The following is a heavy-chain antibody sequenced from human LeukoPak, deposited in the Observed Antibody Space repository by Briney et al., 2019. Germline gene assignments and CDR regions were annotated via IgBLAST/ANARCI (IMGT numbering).Heavy chain of an antibody. V-gene: IGHV3-11*04. CDR2: ISSSGSTI. Sequence: GGSLRLSCAASGFTFSSYWMSWIRQAPGKGLEWVSYISSSGSTIYYADSVKGRFTISRDNAKNSLYLQMNSLRAEDTAVYYCARGAARPPFDYWGQGTLVTVSS. CDR3: ARGAARPPFDY. D-gene: IGHD6-6*01. CDR1: GFTFSSYW. J-gene: IGHJ4*02.